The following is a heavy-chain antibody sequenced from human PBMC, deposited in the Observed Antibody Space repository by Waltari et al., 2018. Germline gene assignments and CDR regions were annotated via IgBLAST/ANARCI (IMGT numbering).Heavy chain of an antibody. CDR3: ARATPKRSPYGMDV. CDR1: GYSISSGYY. D-gene: IGHD5-12*01. Sequence: QVQLQESGPGLVKPSETLSLTCAVSGYSISSGYYWGWIRQPPGKGLEWIGSIYHSGSTYYNPSLKSRVTISVDTSKNQFSLKLSSVTAADTAVYYCARATPKRSPYGMDVWGQGTTVTVSS. CDR2: IYHSGST. J-gene: IGHJ6*02. V-gene: IGHV4-38-2*01.